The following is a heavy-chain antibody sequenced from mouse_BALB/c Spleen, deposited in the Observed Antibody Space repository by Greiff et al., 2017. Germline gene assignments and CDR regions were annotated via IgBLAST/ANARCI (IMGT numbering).Heavy chain of an antibody. D-gene: IGHD2-14*01. CDR1: GYTFTSYW. CDR2: INPSNGRT. J-gene: IGHJ4*01. CDR3: ARGGYPKGMDY. Sequence: QVQLQQPGAELVKPGASVKLSCKASGYTFTSYWMHWVKQRPGQGLEWIGEINPSNGRTNYNEKFKSKATLTVDKSSSTAYMQLSSLTSEDSAVYYCARGGYPKGMDYWGQGTSVTVSS. V-gene: IGHV1S81*02.